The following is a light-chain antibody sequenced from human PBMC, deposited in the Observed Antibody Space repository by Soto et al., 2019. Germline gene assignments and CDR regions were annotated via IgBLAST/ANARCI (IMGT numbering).Light chain of an antibody. CDR2: GAS. Sequence: EIVLTQSPATLSLSPGDRATLSCRASRSVGLSLAWYQQKPGQAPRLLIYGASNRATGIPDRLGGSESGTDCTLTISGLEPEDAAVVYGQQRSYWPWTFGQGTKVESK. V-gene: IGKV3-11*01. J-gene: IGKJ1*01. CDR1: RSVGLS. CDR3: QQRSYWPWT.